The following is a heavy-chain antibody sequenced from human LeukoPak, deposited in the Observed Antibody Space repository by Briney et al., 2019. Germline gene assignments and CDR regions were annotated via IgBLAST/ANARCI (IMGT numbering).Heavy chain of an antibody. CDR2: ISYDGSNK. V-gene: IGHV3-30*18. D-gene: IGHD4-17*01. Sequence: PGRSLRLSCAASGFTFSSYGMHWVRQAPGKGLEWVAVISYDGSNKYYADSVKGRFTISRDNSKNTLYLQMNSLRAEDTAVYYCAKESIGGDYDPPGYFQHWGQGTLVTVSS. CDR1: GFTFSSYG. J-gene: IGHJ1*01. CDR3: AKESIGGDYDPPGYFQH.